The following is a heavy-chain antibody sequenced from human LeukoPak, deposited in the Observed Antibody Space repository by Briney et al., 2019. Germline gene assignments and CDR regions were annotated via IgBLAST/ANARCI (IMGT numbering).Heavy chain of an antibody. Sequence: GGSLRLSCAVSGFRVSDYCMSWVRQAPGKGLEWVGLIRDSGEAFYADFVRGRFAISRDESENTLYLQMNSLRVEDTAVYFCARDRAALQDWVEFDPWGQGTPVIVSS. D-gene: IGHD3/OR15-3a*01. CDR3: ARDRAALQDWVEFDP. J-gene: IGHJ5*02. V-gene: IGHV3-66*03. CDR2: IRDSGEA. CDR1: GFRVSDYC.